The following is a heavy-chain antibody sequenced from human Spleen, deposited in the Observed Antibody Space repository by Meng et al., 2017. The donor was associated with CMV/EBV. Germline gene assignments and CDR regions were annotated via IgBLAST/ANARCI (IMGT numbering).Heavy chain of an antibody. D-gene: IGHD1-26*01. CDR3: ARTSGSYYYYGMDV. CDR1: GYTFTGYY. V-gene: IGHV1-2*02. CDR2: INPNSGGT. J-gene: IGHJ6*02. Sequence: ASVKVSCKASGYTFTGYYMHRVRQAPGQGLEWMGWINPNSGGTNYAQKFQGRVTMTRDTSISTAYMELSRLRSDDTAVYYCARTSGSYYYYGMDVWGQGTTVTVSS.